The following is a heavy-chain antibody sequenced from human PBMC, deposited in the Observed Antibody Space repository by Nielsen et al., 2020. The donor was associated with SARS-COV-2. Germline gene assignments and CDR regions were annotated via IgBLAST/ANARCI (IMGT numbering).Heavy chain of an antibody. J-gene: IGHJ6*02. D-gene: IGHD7-27*01. V-gene: IGHV3-7*01. CDR2: IKQNGNEK. CDR3: ARHNGGDELGFSPYYYYYYGMDV. Sequence: VRQAPGKGLEWVANIKQNGNEKYYVDSVKGRFTISRDNAKNSLYLQMNSLRDEDTAVYYCARHNGGDELGFSPYYYYYYGMDVWGQGTTVTVSS.